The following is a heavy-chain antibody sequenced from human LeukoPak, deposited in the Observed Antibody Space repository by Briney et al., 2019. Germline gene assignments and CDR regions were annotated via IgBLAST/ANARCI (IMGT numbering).Heavy chain of an antibody. Sequence: SETLSLTCTVSGGSISSYYWSWIRQPPGMGLEWIGYFYYSGSTDYNPSLKSRVTISVDTSKNQFSLNLSSVTAADTAVYYCARDSSARFDYWGQGTLVTVSS. V-gene: IGHV4-59*01. J-gene: IGHJ4*02. CDR3: ARDSSARFDY. CDR1: GGSISSYY. CDR2: FYYSGST.